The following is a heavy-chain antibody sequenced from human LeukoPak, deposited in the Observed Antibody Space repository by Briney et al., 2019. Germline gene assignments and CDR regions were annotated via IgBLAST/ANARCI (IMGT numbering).Heavy chain of an antibody. J-gene: IGHJ4*02. D-gene: IGHD3-3*01. Sequence: PGGSLRLPCAASTFTFTSYWMSWVRQAPGKGLEWVANINKDGSEKYYVDSVRGRFTISRDNAENSVYLQMNSLRGEDTAVYYCASLAWRSSSLYWGQGTLVTVSS. CDR2: INKDGSEK. CDR1: TFTFTSYW. V-gene: IGHV3-7*01. CDR3: ASLAWRSSSLY.